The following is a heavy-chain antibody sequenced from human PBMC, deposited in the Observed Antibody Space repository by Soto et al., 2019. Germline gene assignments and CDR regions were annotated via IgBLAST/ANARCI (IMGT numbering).Heavy chain of an antibody. D-gene: IGHD4-17*01. CDR1: GFTFINYA. CDR2: ISYDGSNK. V-gene: IGHV3-30-3*01. Sequence: PGGSLRLSCAASGFTFINYAMHWVRQAPGKWLEWVAVISYDGSNKYYADSVKGRFTISRDNSKNTMYLQMNSLSAEDTAVYHCARDQVKGTMTILWGQGTLVTVSS. J-gene: IGHJ4*02. CDR3: ARDQVKGTMTIL.